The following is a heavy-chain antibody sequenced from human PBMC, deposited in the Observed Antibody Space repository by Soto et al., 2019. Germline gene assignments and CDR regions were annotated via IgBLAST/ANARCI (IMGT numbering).Heavy chain of an antibody. J-gene: IGHJ6*02. Sequence: NLSETLSLTCTVSGGSISSYYWSWIRQPPGKGLEWIGYIYYSGSTNYNPSLKSRVTISVDTSKNQFSLKLSSVTAADTAVYYCARAGATMVRGYYYYYALDVWGQGTTVTVSS. CDR3: ARAGATMVRGYYYYYALDV. CDR2: IYYSGST. V-gene: IGHV4-59*01. CDR1: GGSISSYY. D-gene: IGHD3-10*01.